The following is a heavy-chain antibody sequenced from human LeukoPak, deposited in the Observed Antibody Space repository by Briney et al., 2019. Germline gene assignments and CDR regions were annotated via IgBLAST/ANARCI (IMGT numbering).Heavy chain of an antibody. Sequence: ASVKVSCKASGYTFTSYAMHRVRQAPGQRLEWMGWINAGNGNTKYSQKFQGRVTITRDTSASTAYMELSSLRSEDTAVYYCARGYDFWSGSATPRGAFDIWGQGTMVTVSS. D-gene: IGHD3-3*01. J-gene: IGHJ3*02. CDR1: GYTFTSYA. V-gene: IGHV1-3*01. CDR3: ARGYDFWSGSATPRGAFDI. CDR2: INAGNGNT.